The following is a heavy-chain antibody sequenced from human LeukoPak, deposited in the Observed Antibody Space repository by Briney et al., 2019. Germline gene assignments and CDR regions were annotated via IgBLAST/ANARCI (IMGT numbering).Heavy chain of an antibody. Sequence: GGSLRLSCAASGFAFSGYWMSWVRQAPGRGLEWVANIKQDGSEKYYVDSVKGRFTISRDNSKNTLYLQMNSLRAEDTAVYYCATFGVVDKTFDYWGQGTLVTVSS. D-gene: IGHD3-3*01. J-gene: IGHJ4*02. CDR1: GFAFSGYW. CDR2: IKQDGSEK. CDR3: ATFGVVDKTFDY. V-gene: IGHV3-7*01.